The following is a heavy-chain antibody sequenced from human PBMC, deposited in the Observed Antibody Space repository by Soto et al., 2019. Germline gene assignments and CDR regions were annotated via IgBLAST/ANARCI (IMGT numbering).Heavy chain of an antibody. CDR1: GVTFSTST. V-gene: IGHV1-69*11. J-gene: IGHJ6*02. D-gene: IGHD6-19*01. CDR2: IIPILGTA. CDR3: ARAGFVSGWNEFSGMDV. Sequence: VQLVESGAEVRKPGSSVKVSCQVSGVTFSTSTITWVRQAPGQGLEWMGSIIPILGTAKSTQKFQGIVTITADESASVAYMELSSLTSEDTAVYYCARAGFVSGWNEFSGMDVWGQGTTVTFSS.